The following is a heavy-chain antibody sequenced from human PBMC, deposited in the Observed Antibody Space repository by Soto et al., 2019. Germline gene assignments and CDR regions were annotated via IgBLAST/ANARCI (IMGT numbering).Heavy chain of an antibody. D-gene: IGHD4-17*01. Sequence: SETLSLTCAVYGGSFSGYYWSWIRQPPGKGLEWIGEINHSGSTNYNPSLKSRVTISVDTSQNQFSLKLSSVTAADTAVYYCAREDYGGNSYYLDLWGRGTLVTVSS. V-gene: IGHV4-34*01. CDR1: GGSFSGYY. CDR3: AREDYGGNSYYLDL. J-gene: IGHJ2*01. CDR2: INHSGST.